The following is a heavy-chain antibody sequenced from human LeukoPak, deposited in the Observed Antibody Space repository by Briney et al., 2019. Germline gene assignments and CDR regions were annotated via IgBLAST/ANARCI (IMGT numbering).Heavy chain of an antibody. Sequence: SETLSLTCAVYGGSFSGYYWSWIRQPPGKGLEWIGEINHSGSTNYNPSLKSRVTISVDASKNQFSLKLSSVTAADTAVYYCARGGYCSSTSCHPFDYWGQGTLVTVSS. CDR1: GGSFSGYY. D-gene: IGHD2-2*01. CDR3: ARGGYCSSTSCHPFDY. CDR2: INHSGST. V-gene: IGHV4-34*01. J-gene: IGHJ4*02.